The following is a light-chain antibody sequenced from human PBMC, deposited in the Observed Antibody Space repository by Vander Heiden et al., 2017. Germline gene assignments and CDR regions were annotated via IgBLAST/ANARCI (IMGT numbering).Light chain of an antibody. Sequence: ELVLTQSPGTLSLSPGERATLSCRASQSVSSSYLAWYQQTPCQAPRLLIYGASSRATRIPDRFSGSGSGTDFTLTIMRLEPEDFAVYYCQQYGSSPITFGQGTRLEIK. J-gene: IGKJ5*01. CDR3: QQYGSSPIT. V-gene: IGKV3-20*01. CDR2: GAS. CDR1: QSVSSSY.